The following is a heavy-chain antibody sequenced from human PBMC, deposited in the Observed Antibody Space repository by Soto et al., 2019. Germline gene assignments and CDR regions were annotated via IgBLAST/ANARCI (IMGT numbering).Heavy chain of an antibody. CDR2: ISAYNRNT. V-gene: IGHV1-18*01. D-gene: IGHD3-10*01. CDR1: GYTFTSYA. J-gene: IGHJ4*02. CDR3: ARGWFGEFMDYFDY. Sequence: QVQLVQSGAEVKKPGASVKVSCKASGYTFTSYAISWVRQAPGQGLEWMGWISAYNRNTNYAQKVQGRVTMTTDTSTSTEYMELRSLRTDDTAVYYCARGWFGEFMDYFDYWGQGTLVTVSS.